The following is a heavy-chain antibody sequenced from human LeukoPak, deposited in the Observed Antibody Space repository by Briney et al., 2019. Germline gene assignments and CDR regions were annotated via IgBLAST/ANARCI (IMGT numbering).Heavy chain of an antibody. D-gene: IGHD6-13*01. CDR1: GYTFNDYY. J-gene: IGHJ4*02. CDR2: INPNSGGT. V-gene: IGHV1-2*02. Sequence: ASVKVSCKASGYTFNDYYMHWVRQAPGQGLEWMGWINPNSGGTNYAQKFQGRVTMTRDTSISTAYMELSRLRSDDTAVYYCARRSIAAAGTYYFDYWGQGTLVTVSS. CDR3: ARRSIAAAGTYYFDY.